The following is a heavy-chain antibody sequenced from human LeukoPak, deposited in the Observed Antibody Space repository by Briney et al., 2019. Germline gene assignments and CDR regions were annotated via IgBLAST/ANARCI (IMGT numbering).Heavy chain of an antibody. CDR1: GFTFSSYA. Sequence: PGGSLRLSCAASGFTFSSYAMSWVRQAPGKGLEWVSAISGSGGSTYYADSVKGRFTISRDNSKNTLYLQMNSLRAEDTAVYYCAKGARNRHVLFQPHFDYWGQGTLVTVSS. CDR3: AKGARNRHVLFQPHFDY. V-gene: IGHV3-23*01. D-gene: IGHD2-8*02. J-gene: IGHJ4*02. CDR2: ISGSGGST.